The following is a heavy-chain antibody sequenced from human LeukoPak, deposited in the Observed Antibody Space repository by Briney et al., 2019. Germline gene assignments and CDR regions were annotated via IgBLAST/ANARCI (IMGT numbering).Heavy chain of an antibody. CDR1: GFSFSTYA. J-gene: IGHJ6*02. Sequence: GGSLRLSCAASGFSFSTYAMNWVRQAAGKGLEWVSGIVGGGDNTYYADSVKGRFTISRDNSKNTLYLQMNSLRVEDTAVFYCAKGMSGEPSFYGMDVWGQGTTVTVSS. D-gene: IGHD1-14*01. V-gene: IGHV3-23*01. CDR3: AKGMSGEPSFYGMDV. CDR2: IVGGGDNT.